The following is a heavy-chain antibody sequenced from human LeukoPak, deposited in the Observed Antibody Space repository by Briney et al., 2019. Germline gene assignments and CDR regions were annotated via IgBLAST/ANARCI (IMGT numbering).Heavy chain of an antibody. V-gene: IGHV3-21*06. Sequence: GGSLRLSCAASGFTFSSYKMTWVRQAPERGLEWVSSINGGVGDVYYADSVKGRFTVSRGNAKNSLYLQMNSLRAEDTALYYCARGHYDILTSNYKWTPDFWGQGTLVTVSS. CDR2: INGGVGDV. CDR1: GFTFSSYK. D-gene: IGHD3-9*01. CDR3: ARGHYDILTSNYKWTPDF. J-gene: IGHJ4*02.